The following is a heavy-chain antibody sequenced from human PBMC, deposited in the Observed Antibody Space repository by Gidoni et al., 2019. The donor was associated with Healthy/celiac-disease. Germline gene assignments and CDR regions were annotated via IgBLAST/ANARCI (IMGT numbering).Heavy chain of an antibody. CDR1: GFTFSSYG. CDR2: ISYDGSNK. D-gene: IGHD3-16*02. Sequence: QVQLVESGGGGVQPGRSLRLSCAASGFTFSSYGMHWVRQAPGKGLEWVAVISYDGSNKYYADSVKGRFTISRDNSKNTLYLQMNSLRAEDTAVYYCAKSMITFGGVIVPGMDVWGQGTTVTVSS. CDR3: AKSMITFGGVIVPGMDV. V-gene: IGHV3-30*18. J-gene: IGHJ6*02.